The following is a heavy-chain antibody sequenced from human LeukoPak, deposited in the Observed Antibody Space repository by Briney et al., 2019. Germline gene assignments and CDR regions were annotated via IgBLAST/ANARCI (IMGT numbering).Heavy chain of an antibody. Sequence: GSVKVSCEASGYTFTSYYMHWVRQAPGQGLEWVGWINPNSGGTNYAQNFQGRVTMTRDTSISTAYMELSRLRSDDTAVYYCARVREDSYGPWPVFDYWGQGTLVTASS. J-gene: IGHJ4*02. CDR1: GYTFTSYY. D-gene: IGHD5-18*01. CDR2: INPNSGGT. V-gene: IGHV1-2*02. CDR3: ARVREDSYGPWPVFDY.